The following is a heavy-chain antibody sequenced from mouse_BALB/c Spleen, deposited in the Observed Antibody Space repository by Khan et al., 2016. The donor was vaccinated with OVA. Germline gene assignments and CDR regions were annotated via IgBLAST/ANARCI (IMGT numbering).Heavy chain of an antibody. CDR3: AREFGRGCGMDY. V-gene: IGHV1-77*01. Sequence: VQLQESGPELVKPGALVKISCKVSGYTFTAYDINRLKQRPRPGIVWCGWNITGNGTTEYKETFKGRATLTADTSSNTAYMQRSSLTTEKSAVYFCAREFGRGCGMDYWGQGTSVTVSS. J-gene: IGHJ4*01. CDR2: NITGNGTT. CDR1: GYTFTAYD.